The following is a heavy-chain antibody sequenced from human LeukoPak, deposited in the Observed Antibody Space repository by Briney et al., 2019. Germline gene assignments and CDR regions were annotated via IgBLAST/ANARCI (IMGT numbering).Heavy chain of an antibody. Sequence: ASVKVSCKASGYTFTSYDINWVRQATGQGLEWMGWMNPNSGNTGYAQKFQGRVTMTRDTSTSTVYMELSSLRSEDTAVYYCARVRGSYDYWGQGTLVTVSS. CDR3: ARVRGSYDY. CDR2: MNPNSGNT. V-gene: IGHV1-8*01. J-gene: IGHJ4*02. CDR1: GYTFTSYD. D-gene: IGHD5-18*01.